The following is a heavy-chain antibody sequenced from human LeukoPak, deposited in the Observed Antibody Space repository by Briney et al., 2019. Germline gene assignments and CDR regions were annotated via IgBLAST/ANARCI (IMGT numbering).Heavy chain of an antibody. D-gene: IGHD2-2*01. V-gene: IGHV4-59*08. CDR3: ARRVVVVPAASYYYCYYYMDV. CDR2: IYYSGST. J-gene: IGHJ6*03. CDR1: GGSISSYY. Sequence: PSETLSLTCTVSGGSISSYYWSWIRQPPGKGLEWIGYIYYSGSTNYNPSLKSRVTISVDTSKNQFSLKLSSVTAADTAVYYCARRVVVVPAASYYYCYYYMDVWGKGTTVTVSS.